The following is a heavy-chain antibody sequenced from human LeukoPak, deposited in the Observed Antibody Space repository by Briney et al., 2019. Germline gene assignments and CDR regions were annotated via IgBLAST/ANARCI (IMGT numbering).Heavy chain of an antibody. Sequence: SETLSLTCTVSGGSISSYYWSWIRQPPGKGLEWIGEINHSGSTNYNPSLKSRVAISVDTSKNQFSLKLSSVTAADTAVYYCARRAQRWLQLPYFDYWGQGTLVTVSS. CDR1: GGSISSYY. D-gene: IGHD5-24*01. J-gene: IGHJ4*02. V-gene: IGHV4-34*01. CDR2: INHSGST. CDR3: ARRAQRWLQLPYFDY.